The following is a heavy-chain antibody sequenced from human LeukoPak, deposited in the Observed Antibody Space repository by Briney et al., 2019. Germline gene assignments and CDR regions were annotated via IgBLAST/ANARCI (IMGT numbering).Heavy chain of an antibody. CDR1: GYTFTSYG. CDR2: ISAYNGNT. V-gene: IGHV1-18*01. J-gene: IGHJ6*02. D-gene: IGHD3-9*01. CDR3: ARGFVLRYFDWLHPYGMDV. Sequence: GASVKVSCKASGYTFTSYGISWVRQAPGQGLEWMGWISAYNGNTNYAQNPQGRVTMTTDTYTSTAYMELRSLRSDDTAVYYCARGFVLRYFDWLHPYGMDVWGQGTTVTVSS.